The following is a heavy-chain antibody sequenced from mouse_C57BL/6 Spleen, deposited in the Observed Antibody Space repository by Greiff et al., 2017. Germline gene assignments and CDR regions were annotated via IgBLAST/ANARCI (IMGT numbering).Heavy chain of an antibody. CDR1: GYTFTDYY. CDR3: ARRDCLDSSGYGFDD. V-gene: IGHV1-76*01. J-gene: IGHJ2*01. D-gene: IGHD3-2*02. CDR2: IYPGSGNT. Sequence: QVQLQQSGAELVRPGASVKLSCKASGYTFTDYYINWVKQRPGQGLEWIARIYPGSGNTYYNEKFKGKATLTAEKSSSTAYMQLSSLTSEDSAVYCCARRDCLDSSGYGFDDWGQGTTLTVSS.